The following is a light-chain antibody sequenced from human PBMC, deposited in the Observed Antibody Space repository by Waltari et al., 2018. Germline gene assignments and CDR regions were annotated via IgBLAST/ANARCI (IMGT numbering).Light chain of an antibody. Sequence: QSVLTQPPSVSGAPGQRLTISCIGSSSYIVSNFSLHWYQQLPRTTPKLLIYGDSNRPSGVPDRFSGSKSGTSASLAITGLQAEDEADYYCQSYDSSLRAWVFGGGTKLTVL. CDR3: QSYDSSLRAWV. V-gene: IGLV1-40*01. CDR2: GDS. CDR1: SSYIVSNFS. J-gene: IGLJ3*02.